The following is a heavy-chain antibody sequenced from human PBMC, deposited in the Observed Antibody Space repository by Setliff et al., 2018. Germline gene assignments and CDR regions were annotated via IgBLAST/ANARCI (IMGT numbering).Heavy chain of an antibody. V-gene: IGHV7-4-1*02. CDR1: GYTFTTYA. D-gene: IGHD3-10*01. Sequence: GASVKVSCKASGYTFTTYAISWMRQAPGQGLEYMGWINTNTGNPSDAQGFTGRFVFSLDTSVSTAYLQISSLKAEDTAVYYCARASRFGTIRYRGDYYMDVWGKGTTVTVSS. CDR2: INTNTGNP. J-gene: IGHJ6*03. CDR3: ARASRFGTIRYRGDYYMDV.